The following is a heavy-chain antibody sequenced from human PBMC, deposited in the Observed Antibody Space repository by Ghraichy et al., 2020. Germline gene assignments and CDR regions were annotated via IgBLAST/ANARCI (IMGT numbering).Heavy chain of an antibody. CDR1: GGSISSNY. Sequence: TLSLTCTVSGGSISSNYWGWIRQPPGKGLEWIGNIYYSGSTYYNPSLKSRVTMSVDASKTQFSLKLSSVTAADTAVYYCARRLGGSSEIDYWGQGTLVTVSS. J-gene: IGHJ4*02. CDR2: IYYSGST. V-gene: IGHV4-39*01. D-gene: IGHD6-6*01. CDR3: ARRLGGSSEIDY.